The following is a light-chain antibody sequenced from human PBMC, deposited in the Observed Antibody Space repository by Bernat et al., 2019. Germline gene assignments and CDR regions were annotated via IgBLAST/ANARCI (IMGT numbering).Light chain of an antibody. J-gene: IGKJ4*01. CDR3: QNSSSAPFT. V-gene: IGKV1-39*01. Sequence: DIQMTQSPSSLSASVGDRVTITCRASQSISNYVNWYQKKPGKVPKLLIYAASSLQSGVPSRFSGSGSGTDFTLTISSLKPEDFAAYYYQNSSSAPFTFGGGTKVEIK. CDR2: AAS. CDR1: QSISNY.